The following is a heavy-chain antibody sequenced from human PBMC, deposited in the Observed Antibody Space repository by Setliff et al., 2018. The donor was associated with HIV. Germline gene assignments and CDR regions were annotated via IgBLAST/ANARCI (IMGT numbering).Heavy chain of an antibody. CDR1: GFTFSSYG. D-gene: IGHD3-22*01. CDR2: MSYDGNNK. J-gene: IGHJ3*02. V-gene: IGHV3-30*05. Sequence: PGGSLRLSCAASGFTFSSYGMHWVRQAPGKGLEWVAVMSYDGNNKYYADSVKGRLTISSDNAKNTLYLQMNSLRAEDTAVYCCARSKGHLYYDDDTGYVLRAFDIWGQGTMVTVSS. CDR3: ARSKGHLYYDDDTGYVLRAFDI.